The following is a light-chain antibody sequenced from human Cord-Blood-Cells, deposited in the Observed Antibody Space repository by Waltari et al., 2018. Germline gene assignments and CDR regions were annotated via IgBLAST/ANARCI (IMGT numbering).Light chain of an antibody. CDR3: SSYAGSNNLV. Sequence: SALTQPPSASGSPGQSVTISCTGTSSDVGGYNYVSWYQQHPGKAPKLMIYEVSKGPSGVPDRFSGSKSGNTASLTVSGLQAEDEADYYCSSYAGSNNLVFGGGTKLTVL. J-gene: IGLJ2*01. CDR1: SSDVGGYNY. V-gene: IGLV2-8*01. CDR2: EVS.